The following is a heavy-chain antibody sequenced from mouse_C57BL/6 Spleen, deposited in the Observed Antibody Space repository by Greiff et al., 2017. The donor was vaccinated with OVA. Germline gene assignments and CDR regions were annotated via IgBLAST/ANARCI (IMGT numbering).Heavy chain of an antibody. CDR2: LDPENGDT. CDR1: GFNIKDDY. Sequence: EVQLQQSGAELVRPGASVKLSCTASGFNIKDDYMHWVKQRPEQGLEWIGWLDPENGDTEYASKFQGKATITADTSSNTAYLQLSSLTSEDTAVYYCTDPYYSNYGFAYWGQGTLVTVSS. J-gene: IGHJ3*01. CDR3: TDPYYSNYGFAY. V-gene: IGHV14-4*01. D-gene: IGHD2-5*01.